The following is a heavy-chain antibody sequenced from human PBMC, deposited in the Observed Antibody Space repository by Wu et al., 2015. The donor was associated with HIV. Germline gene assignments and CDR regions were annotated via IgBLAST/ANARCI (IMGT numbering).Heavy chain of an antibody. J-gene: IGHJ3*02. V-gene: IGHV1-2*02. CDR1: GYTFTGYY. D-gene: IGHD3-16*01. Sequence: QAQLVQSGAEVKKPGASVKVSCRASGYTFTGYYMHWVRQAPGQGLEWMGSINPNGGGTNYAGKFQGRVTLSRDTYVSTAYMELSRLTSDDTAVYYCAXDLGVRLNCLHIWGQGTQVIV. CDR3: AXDLGVRLNCLHI. CDR2: INPNGGGT.